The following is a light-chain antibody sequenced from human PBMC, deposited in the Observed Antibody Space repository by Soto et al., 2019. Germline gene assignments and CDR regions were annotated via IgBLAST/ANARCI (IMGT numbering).Light chain of an antibody. CDR2: SAS. CDR3: QQYDYWWT. V-gene: IGKV3-15*01. Sequence: VVMTQSPATLSVSPGERVTLFCRASQSVSTNVAWYHQRPGQTPRLLMYSASARTTGVPARFSGSGSGTEFTLTISSLQSEDVGVYYCQQYDYWWTFGQGTKVDIK. J-gene: IGKJ1*01. CDR1: QSVSTN.